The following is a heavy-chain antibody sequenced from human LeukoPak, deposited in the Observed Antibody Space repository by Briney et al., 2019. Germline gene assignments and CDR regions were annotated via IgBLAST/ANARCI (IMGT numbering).Heavy chain of an antibody. Sequence: ASVKVSCKASGDTFSSYGISWVRQAPGQGLEWVGWISAYNGNTNFAPKLKGRLTMTTDTSTSTACMELRSLKSDDTAVYYCARDPGSSSHFDYWGQGTLVTVSS. V-gene: IGHV1-18*01. CDR3: ARDPGSSSHFDY. CDR1: GDTFSSYG. CDR2: ISAYNGNT. J-gene: IGHJ4*02. D-gene: IGHD6-6*01.